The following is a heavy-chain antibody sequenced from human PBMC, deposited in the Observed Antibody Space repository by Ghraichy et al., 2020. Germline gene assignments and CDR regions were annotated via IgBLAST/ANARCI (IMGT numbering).Heavy chain of an antibody. D-gene: IGHD2-15*01. V-gene: IGHV3-23*01. CDR2: ISGSGGST. J-gene: IGHJ4*02. CDR1: GFTFSSYA. CDR3: AKDFPAGVVAAVYIY. Sequence: LSLTCAASGFTFSSYAMSWVRQAPGKGLEWVSAISGSGGSTYYADSVKGRFTISRDNSKNTLYLQMNSLRAEDTAVYYCAKDFPAGVVAAVYIYWGQGTLVTVSS.